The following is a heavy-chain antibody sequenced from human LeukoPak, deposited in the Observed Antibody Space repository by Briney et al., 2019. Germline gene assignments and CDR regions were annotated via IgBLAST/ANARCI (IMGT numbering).Heavy chain of an antibody. J-gene: IGHJ4*02. CDR3: ARAVVLRYFDWLFPLKYYFDY. V-gene: IGHV4-39*07. CDR1: GGSISSSSYY. CDR2: IYYSGST. Sequence: SEILSLTCTVSGGSISSSSYYWGWIRQPPGKGLEWIGSIYYSGSTYYNPSLKSRVTISVDTSKNQFSLKLSSVTAADTAVYYCARAVVLRYFDWLFPLKYYFDYWGQGTLVTVSS. D-gene: IGHD3-9*01.